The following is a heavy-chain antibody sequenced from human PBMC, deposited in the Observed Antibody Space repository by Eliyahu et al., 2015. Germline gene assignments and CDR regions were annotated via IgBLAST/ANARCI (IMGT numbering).Heavy chain of an antibody. J-gene: IGHJ4*02. CDR3: AKSSPVTVTTTKITSVDY. CDR1: GFXFSXFX. V-gene: IGHV3-23*01. CDR2: ISGSSRST. Sequence: EVQLLESGGGLVQPGGSLRLSCAASGFXFSXFXXXWVRQAPGKGLEWVSAISGSSRSTYYADSVKGRFTISRDNSKNTLDLHMSSLRAEDTAVYYCAKSSPVTVTTTKITSVDYWGQGTLVTVSS. D-gene: IGHD4-17*01.